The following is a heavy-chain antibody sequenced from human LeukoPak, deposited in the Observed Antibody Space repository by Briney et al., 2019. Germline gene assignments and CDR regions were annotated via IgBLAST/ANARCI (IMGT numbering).Heavy chain of an antibody. Sequence: GGSLRLSCAASRFTFSSYGMHWVRQAPGKGLEWVAVISYDGSNKLYADSVKGRFIIYRDNSKNTLYLQMNSLRAEDTAVYYCAKLTRPDIAAAGDYWGQGTLVTVSS. V-gene: IGHV3-30*18. J-gene: IGHJ4*02. CDR2: ISYDGSNK. CDR1: RFTFSSYG. D-gene: IGHD6-13*01. CDR3: AKLTRPDIAAAGDY.